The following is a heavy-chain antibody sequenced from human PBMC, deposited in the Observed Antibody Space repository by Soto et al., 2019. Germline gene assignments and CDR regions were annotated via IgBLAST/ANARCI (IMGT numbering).Heavy chain of an antibody. J-gene: IGHJ4*02. CDR3: ARSPSMVRGVIMDY. Sequence: SETLSLTCTVSGVSPSSYYWNWIRQPPGKGLEWIGYIYYSGSTNYNPSFKSRVTISVDTSKNQFSLKLSSMTAADAAVYYCARSPSMVRGVIMDYWGQGTLVTVSS. CDR1: GVSPSSYY. V-gene: IGHV4-59*08. D-gene: IGHD3-10*01. CDR2: IYYSGST.